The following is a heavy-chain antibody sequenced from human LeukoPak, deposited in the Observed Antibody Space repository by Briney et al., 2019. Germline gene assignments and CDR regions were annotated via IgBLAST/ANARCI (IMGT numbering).Heavy chain of an antibody. CDR2: IIPIFGTA. CDR3: TLPYYGSGGYYFDY. J-gene: IGHJ4*02. CDR1: GGTFSSYA. Sequence: SVKVSCKASGGTFSSYAISWVRQAPGQGLEWMGGIIPIFGTANYAQKFQGRVTITADKSTSTAYMGLSSLRSEDTAVYYCTLPYYGSGGYYFDYWGQGTLVTVSS. V-gene: IGHV1-69*06. D-gene: IGHD3-10*01.